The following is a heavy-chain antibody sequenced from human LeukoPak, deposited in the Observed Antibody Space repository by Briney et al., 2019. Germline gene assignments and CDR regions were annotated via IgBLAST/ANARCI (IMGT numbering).Heavy chain of an antibody. V-gene: IGHV3-74*01. CDR1: GFTFSSYW. CDR3: ARAPYYYDTSGFLI. D-gene: IGHD3-22*01. Sequence: GGSLRPSCAASGFTFSSYWMHWVRQAPGKGLVWVSRINSDGSSTTYADSVKGRFTISRDNAKNTLYLQMNSLRAEDTAVYYCARAPYYYDTSGFLIWGQGTMVTVSS. CDR2: INSDGSST. J-gene: IGHJ3*02.